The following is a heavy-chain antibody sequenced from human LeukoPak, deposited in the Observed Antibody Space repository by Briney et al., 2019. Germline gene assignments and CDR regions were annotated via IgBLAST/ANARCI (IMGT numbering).Heavy chain of an antibody. Sequence: PSETLSLTCTVSGGSISSSSYYWGWIRQPPGKGLEWIGSIYYSGSTYYNPSLESRVTISVDTSKNQFSLKLSSVTAADTAVYYCARNHLNYEVTRYYNYGMDVWGQGTTVTVSS. CDR1: GGSISSSSYY. V-gene: IGHV4-39*01. CDR2: IYYSGST. CDR3: ARNHLNYEVTRYYNYGMDV. J-gene: IGHJ6*02. D-gene: IGHD1-14*01.